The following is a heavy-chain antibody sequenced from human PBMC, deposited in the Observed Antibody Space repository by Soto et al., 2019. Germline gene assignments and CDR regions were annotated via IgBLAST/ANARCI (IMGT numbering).Heavy chain of an antibody. J-gene: IGHJ4*02. CDR3: ARVGHNSGWYLAH. D-gene: IGHD6-19*01. CDR1: DESFSSYY. CDR2: IHYSGST. V-gene: IGHV4-34*01. Sequence: QVQLQQWGAGLLKPSETLSLTCAVYDESFSSYYWSWIRQPPGKGLEWIGEIHYSGSTNYPPSLKSRVTISVEKSKNQFSLGLSSVIAAVTAVYFCARVGHNSGWYLAHWGQGTLVTVSS.